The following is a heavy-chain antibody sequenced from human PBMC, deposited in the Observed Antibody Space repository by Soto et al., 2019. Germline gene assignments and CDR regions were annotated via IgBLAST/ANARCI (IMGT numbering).Heavy chain of an antibody. V-gene: IGHV5-51*01. CDR1: GYSFTSYW. D-gene: IGHD6-6*01. CDR2: IYPGDSDT. CDR3: ARPRDSSSYGMDV. J-gene: IGHJ6*02. Sequence: GESLKISCKGFGYSFTSYWIGWVRQMPGKGLEWMGIIYPGDSDTRYSPSFQGQVTISADKSISTAYLQWSSLKASDTAMYYCARPRDSSSYGMDVWGQGTTVTVSS.